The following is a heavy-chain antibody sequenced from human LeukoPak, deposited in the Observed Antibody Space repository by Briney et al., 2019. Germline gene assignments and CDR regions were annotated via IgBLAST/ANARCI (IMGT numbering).Heavy chain of an antibody. CDR1: GFTFSDYI. CDR3: SRDGQEGDTSAFDI. CDR2: IRRKGQSYTT. J-gene: IGHJ3*02. Sequence: GGSLRLSCAASGFTFSDYILDWVRQAPGKGLEWVGRIRRKGQSYTTEYAASVKGRFTISRDDSKNSLYLHMNSLKTEDKAVYHCSRDGQEGDTSAFDIWGQGTMVTVSS. D-gene: IGHD3-22*01. V-gene: IGHV3-72*01.